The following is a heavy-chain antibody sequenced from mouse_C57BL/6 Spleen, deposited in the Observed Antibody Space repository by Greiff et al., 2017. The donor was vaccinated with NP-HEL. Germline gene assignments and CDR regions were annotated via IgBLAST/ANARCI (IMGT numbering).Heavy chain of an antibody. CDR3: ARDRTCYFDY. J-gene: IGHJ2*01. Sequence: VQLQQSGPGLVKPSQSLSLTCSVTGYSITSGYYWNWIRQFPGNKLEWMGYISYDGSNNYNPSLKNRISITRDTSKNQFFLKLNSVTTEDTATYSCARDRTCYFDYWGQGTTLTVSS. CDR1: GYSITSGYY. V-gene: IGHV3-6*01. CDR2: ISYDGSN.